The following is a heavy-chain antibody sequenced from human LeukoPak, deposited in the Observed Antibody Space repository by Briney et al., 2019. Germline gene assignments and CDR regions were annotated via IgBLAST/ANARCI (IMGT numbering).Heavy chain of an antibody. CDR2: ISAYNGNT. V-gene: IGHV1-18*01. D-gene: IGHD4-23*01. Sequence: GASVKVSCKASGYTFTSYGISWVRQAPGQGLEWMGWISAYNGNTNYAQKLQGRATMTTDTSTSTAYMELRSLRSDDTAVYYCARTADYGGNSDNLDYWGQGTLVTVSS. CDR3: ARTADYGGNSDNLDY. CDR1: GYTFTSYG. J-gene: IGHJ4*02.